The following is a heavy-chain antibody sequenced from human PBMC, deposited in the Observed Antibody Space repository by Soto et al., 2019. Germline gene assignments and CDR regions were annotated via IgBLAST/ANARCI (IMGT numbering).Heavy chain of an antibody. V-gene: IGHV4-31*03. CDR2: IYHIGSP. CDR3: VRDRALDSSGHWFDS. Sequence: PSETLSLTCTVSGRPVSSGGYYWTWIRQFPGKGLEWIGYIYHIGSPSYNPSLKSRLSMPLDASKNQFSLTLTSVTAADTAIYYCVRDRALDSSGHWFDSWGQGTPVTVSS. D-gene: IGHD6-19*01. J-gene: IGHJ5*01. CDR1: GRPVSSGGYY.